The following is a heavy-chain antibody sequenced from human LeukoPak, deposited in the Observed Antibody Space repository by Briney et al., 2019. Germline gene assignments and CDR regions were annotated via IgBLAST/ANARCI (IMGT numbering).Heavy chain of an antibody. V-gene: IGHV4-59*01. Sequence: PSETLSLTCIVSGGSISDYYWTWIRQPPGQRLEWIGYVYHSGATNYNPSLKSRVTISVDTSRNQFYLKLRSVTAADTAAYYCARRRTRHEAFDIWGQGTMVTVSS. D-gene: IGHD3/OR15-3a*01. CDR2: VYHSGAT. CDR3: ARRRTRHEAFDI. CDR1: GGSISDYY. J-gene: IGHJ3*02.